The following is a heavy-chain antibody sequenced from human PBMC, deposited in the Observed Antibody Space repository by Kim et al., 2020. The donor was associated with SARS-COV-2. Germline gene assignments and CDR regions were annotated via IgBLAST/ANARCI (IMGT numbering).Heavy chain of an antibody. Sequence: ASVKVSCKASGYTFTSYAMHWVRQAPGQRLEWMGWINAGNGNTKYSQKFQGRVTITRDTSASTAYMELSSLRSEDTAVYYCARARWELQESDYWGQGTLVTVSS. D-gene: IGHD1-26*01. CDR3: ARARWELQESDY. V-gene: IGHV1-3*01. J-gene: IGHJ4*02. CDR1: GYTFTSYA. CDR2: INAGNGNT.